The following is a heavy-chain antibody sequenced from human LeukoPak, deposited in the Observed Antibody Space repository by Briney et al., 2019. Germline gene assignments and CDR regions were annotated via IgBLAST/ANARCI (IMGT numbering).Heavy chain of an antibody. CDR2: INPNSGGT. D-gene: IGHD3-10*01. J-gene: IGHJ6*03. V-gene: IGHV1-2*06. Sequence: ASVKVSCKASGYTFTSYGISWVRQAPGQGLEWMGRINPNSGGTNYAQKFQGRVTMTRDTSISTAYMELSRLRSDDTAVYYCARDRVTMVRGVKIYYYYMDVWGKGTTVTVSS. CDR3: ARDRVTMVRGVKIYYYYMDV. CDR1: GYTFTSYG.